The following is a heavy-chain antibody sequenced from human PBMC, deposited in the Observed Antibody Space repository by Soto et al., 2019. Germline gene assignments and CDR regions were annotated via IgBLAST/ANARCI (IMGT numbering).Heavy chain of an antibody. D-gene: IGHD6-19*01. J-gene: IGHJ6*02. V-gene: IGHV1-2*02. Sequence: QMKLVQSGAEVKKPGASVTVSCKASGYTFTGYYMHWVRQAPGQGLEWMGYINPSRGGTNYAQKFQDRVTMTRDTSINKAYMEMSRLRSDDTAIYYCARDLMAAVGRHYYYGMDVWGQGTTVTVSS. CDR3: ARDLMAAVGRHYYYGMDV. CDR1: GYTFTGYY. CDR2: INPSRGGT.